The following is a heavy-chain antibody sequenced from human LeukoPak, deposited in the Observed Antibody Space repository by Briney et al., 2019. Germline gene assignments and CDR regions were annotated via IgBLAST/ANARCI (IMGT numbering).Heavy chain of an antibody. J-gene: IGHJ6*02. D-gene: IGHD3-16*01. V-gene: IGHV4-59*08. CDR3: ARRTYYAPTYAMDV. CDR2: IYYSGRN. CDR1: GGSISSYY. Sequence: SETLSLTCTVSGGSISSYYWSWMRQPPGKEVEWIGYIYYSGRNNYNHSLKSRVSISADTSKNQFSLKLSSVTAADTAGYHCARRTYYAPTYAMDVWGQGTTVTVSS.